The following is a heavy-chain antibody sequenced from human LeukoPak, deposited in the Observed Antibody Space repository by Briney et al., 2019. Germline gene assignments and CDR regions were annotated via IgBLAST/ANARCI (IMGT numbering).Heavy chain of an antibody. CDR2: TFYTGAT. J-gene: IGHJ5*02. CDR3: AKRDRGGWFDP. D-gene: IGHD1-1*01. V-gene: IGHV4-59*11. CDR1: GDSIRSHH. Sequence: PSETLSLTCTVSGDSIRSHHWTWIRQAPGKRLEWIGYTFYTGATYYNPSLRSRVTISIDTSKNQFSLKVTSVTTADTAVYYCAKRDRGGWFDPWGQGTLVTVSS.